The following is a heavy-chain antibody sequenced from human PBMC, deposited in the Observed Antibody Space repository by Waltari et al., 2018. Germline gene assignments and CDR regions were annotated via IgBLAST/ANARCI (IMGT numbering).Heavy chain of an antibody. V-gene: IGHV4-4*02. D-gene: IGHD2-15*01. Sequence: QVQLQESGPKLVKPSGTLSLTCAVSGDSMISNYWWSWVRQPPGKGLEWVGQIHRSGRTHYNPSLESRVTVSMDTSKNQFTLKVTSATAADTAVYYCARDRGRGLYLDSWGQGTLVTVSS. J-gene: IGHJ5*01. CDR3: ARDRGRGLYLDS. CDR1: GDSMISNYW. CDR2: IHRSGRT.